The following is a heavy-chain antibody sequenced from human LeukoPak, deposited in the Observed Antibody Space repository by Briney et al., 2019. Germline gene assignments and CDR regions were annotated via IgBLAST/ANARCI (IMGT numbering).Heavy chain of an antibody. J-gene: IGHJ4*02. V-gene: IGHV1-2*02. Sequence: GASVKVSCRASGYTFTAYYMHWVRQAPGQGLEWMGWIDTRSGDTKYAQKFQARVTITRDTSIGTAYMELRSLVSDDTAVYYCGSEVFCAGGLCSVQRVVSWRPGTLVTVSS. D-gene: IGHD2-8*02. CDR1: GYTFTAYY. CDR2: IDTRSGDT. CDR3: GSEVFCAGGLCSVQRVVS.